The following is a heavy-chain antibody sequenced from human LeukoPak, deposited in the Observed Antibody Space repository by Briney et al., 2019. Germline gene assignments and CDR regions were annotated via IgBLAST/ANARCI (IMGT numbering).Heavy chain of an antibody. D-gene: IGHD6-19*01. V-gene: IGHV4-59*08. J-gene: IGHJ5*02. CDR3: ARNSAVATSRSWFDP. CDR2: AYYSGST. Sequence: SETLSLTCSVFDGSISNYYWSWIRQPPGKGLEWIGYAYYSGSTTYNPSLESRVTISVDTSKNQFSLKLTAVTAADTAVYYCARNSAVATSRSWFDPWGQGTLVTVAS. CDR1: DGSISNYY.